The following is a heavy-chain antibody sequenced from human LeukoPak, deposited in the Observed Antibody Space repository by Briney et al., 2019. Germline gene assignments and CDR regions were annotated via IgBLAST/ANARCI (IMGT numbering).Heavy chain of an antibody. CDR2: IYYSGST. CDR1: GGSISSDY. D-gene: IGHD6-13*01. Sequence: SETLSLTCTVSGGSISSDYWGWIRQPPGKGLEWIGSIYYSGSTNYNPSLKSRVTISVDTSKNQFSLKLSSVTAADTAVYYCARGAAAGTYWGQGTLVTVSS. J-gene: IGHJ4*02. V-gene: IGHV4-59*01. CDR3: ARGAAAGTY.